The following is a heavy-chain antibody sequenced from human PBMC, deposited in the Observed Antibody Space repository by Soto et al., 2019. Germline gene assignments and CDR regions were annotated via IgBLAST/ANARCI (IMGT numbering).Heavy chain of an antibody. CDR3: ARLKMWAGYSRGTFDY. Sequence: QVQLQESGPGLVKPSETLSLTCTVSGGSMGSFFWSWIRQPPGGGLEYIGYLSKTGNTNYNPSFKSRVTISGDTSKNQFSRKLNSVTAADTAVYYCARLKMWAGYSRGTFDYWGHGSLVTVSS. CDR2: LSKTGNT. CDR1: GGSMGSFF. J-gene: IGHJ4*01. D-gene: IGHD3-9*01. V-gene: IGHV4-4*08.